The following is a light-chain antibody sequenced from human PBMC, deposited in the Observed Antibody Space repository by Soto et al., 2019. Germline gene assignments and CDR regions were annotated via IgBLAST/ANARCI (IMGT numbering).Light chain of an antibody. CDR3: CSSGGSPTYV. CDR1: SSNVGSYKL. CDR2: EVN. Sequence: SVLTQPGSVSGSPGQSIAISGTGTSSNVGSYKLVSGYQQHPGKAPKLLIFEVNKRPSGVSNRFSGSKSGNTASLTISGLKVEDEADYYCCSSGGSPTYVFGTGTKVTVL. V-gene: IGLV2-23*02. J-gene: IGLJ1*01.